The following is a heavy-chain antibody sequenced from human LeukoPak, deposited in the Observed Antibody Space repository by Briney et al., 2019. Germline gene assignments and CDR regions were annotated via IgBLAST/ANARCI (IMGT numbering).Heavy chain of an antibody. CDR1: GGSISSYY. J-gene: IGHJ4*02. CDR3: ARSLGSGYDNFDY. D-gene: IGHD5-12*01. CDR2: IYYSGST. Sequence: SETLSLTCTVSGGSISSYYLSWIRQPPGKGLEWIGYIYYSGSTNYNPSLKSRVPISVDTSKNQFSLKLSSVTAADTAVYYCARSLGSGYDNFDYWGQGTLVTVSS. V-gene: IGHV4-59*01.